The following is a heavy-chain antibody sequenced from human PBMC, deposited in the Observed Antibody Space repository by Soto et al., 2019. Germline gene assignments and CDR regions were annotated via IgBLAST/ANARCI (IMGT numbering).Heavy chain of an antibody. D-gene: IGHD1-1*01. V-gene: IGHV1-8*01. J-gene: IGHJ6*02. CDR1: GYTFTSYD. Sequence: QVQLVQSGAEVKKPGASVKVSCKASGYTFTSYDINWVRQATGQGLEWMGWMNPNSGNTGYAQKFQGRVTMTRNTAQSKAYMELSSLRSEDTAVYYCAREGTTGTTYYYGMDVWGQGTTVTVSS. CDR2: MNPNSGNT. CDR3: AREGTTGTTYYYGMDV.